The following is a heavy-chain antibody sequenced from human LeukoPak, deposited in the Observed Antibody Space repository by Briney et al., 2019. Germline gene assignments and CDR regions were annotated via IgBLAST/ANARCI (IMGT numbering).Heavy chain of an antibody. V-gene: IGHV3-7*01. CDR1: GFTVSSNY. CDR3: ARDTFLGALGHDY. CDR2: IKQDGSEK. J-gene: IGHJ4*02. Sequence: GGSLRLSCAASGFTVSSNYMSWVRQAPGKGLEWVANIKQDGSEKYYVDSVKGRFTISRDNAKNPLYLQMNSLRAEDTAVYYCARDTFLGALGHDYWGQGTLVTVSS. D-gene: IGHD3-16*01.